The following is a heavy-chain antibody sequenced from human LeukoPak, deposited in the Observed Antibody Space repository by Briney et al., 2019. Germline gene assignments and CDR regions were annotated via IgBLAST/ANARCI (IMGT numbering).Heavy chain of an antibody. Sequence: GGSLRLSCAASGLTFSSYAMSWVRQAPGKGLEWVSSISVSGGGTYYADSVKGRFTISRDNSNNTLSLQMNSLRAEDTAIYYCAKLGCSGGTCYPDYWGQGTLVIVSS. J-gene: IGHJ4*02. CDR1: GLTFSSYA. D-gene: IGHD2-15*01. CDR2: ISVSGGGT. V-gene: IGHV3-23*01. CDR3: AKLGCSGGTCYPDY.